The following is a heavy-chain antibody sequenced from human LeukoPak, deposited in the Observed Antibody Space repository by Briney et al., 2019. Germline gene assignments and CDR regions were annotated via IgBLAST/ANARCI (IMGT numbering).Heavy chain of an antibody. D-gene: IGHD3-10*01. CDR1: LGSPNRFY. CDR2: IYYSGTT. J-gene: IGHJ6*04. V-gene: IGHV4-59*01. CDR3: ARLARHSLIRGVTGYHSLDV. Sequence: SETLSLTRPVSLGSPNRFYWRGLRPPPGGGVEGVGYIYYSGTTDCNPSLKSLATISIDTSKNQFSLKLISVTAADTGVYYCARLARHSLIRGVTGYHSLDVWGKGTKVTVSS.